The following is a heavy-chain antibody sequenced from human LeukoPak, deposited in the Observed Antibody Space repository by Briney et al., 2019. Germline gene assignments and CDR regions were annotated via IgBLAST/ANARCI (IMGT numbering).Heavy chain of an antibody. V-gene: IGHV4-59*01. D-gene: IGHD3-9*01. CDR3: ASRAGDYDILTGYSSSQTWGVEEAYYGMDV. CDR2: IYYSGST. J-gene: IGHJ6*02. CDR1: GGSISSYY. Sequence: PSETLSLTCTVSGGSISSYYWSWIRQPPGKGLEWIGYIYYSGSTNYNPSLKSRVTISVDTSKNQFSLKLSSVTAADTAVYYCASRAGDYDILTGYSSSQTWGVEEAYYGMDVWGQGTTVTVSS.